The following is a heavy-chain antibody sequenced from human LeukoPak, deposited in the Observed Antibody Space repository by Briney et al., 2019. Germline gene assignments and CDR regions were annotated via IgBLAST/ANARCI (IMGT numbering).Heavy chain of an antibody. J-gene: IGHJ4*02. V-gene: IGHV1-69*05. Sequence: SVKVSCKASGGTFSSYAISWLRQAPGQGLEWMGRIIPIFGTANYAQKFQGRVTITTDESTSTAYLELSGLRSEDTAVYYCARVLTSNLRGYYFDYWGQGTLVTVSS. CDR3: ARVLTSNLRGYYFDY. CDR1: GGTFSSYA. CDR2: IIPIFGTA. D-gene: IGHD4-11*01.